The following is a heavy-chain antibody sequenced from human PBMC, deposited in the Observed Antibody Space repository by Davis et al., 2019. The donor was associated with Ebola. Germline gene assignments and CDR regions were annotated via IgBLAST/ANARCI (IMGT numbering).Heavy chain of an antibody. J-gene: IGHJ6*02. CDR1: GGTFSSYA. CDR3: AGWSTAYYYGMDV. Sequence: SVTVSCKASGGTFSSYAISWVRQAPGQGLEWMGGIIPIFGTANYAQKFQGRVTITADESTSTAYMELSSLRSEDTAVYYCAGWSTAYYYGMDVWGQGTTVTVSS. D-gene: IGHD2-8*02. CDR2: IIPIFGTA. V-gene: IGHV1-69*13.